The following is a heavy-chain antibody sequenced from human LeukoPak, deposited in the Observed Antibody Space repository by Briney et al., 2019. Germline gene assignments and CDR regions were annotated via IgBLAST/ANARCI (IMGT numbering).Heavy chain of an antibody. D-gene: IGHD3-10*01. CDR3: ARLQLDLLWFGDHGMDV. V-gene: IGHV4-4*07. J-gene: IGHJ6*02. Sequence: SETLSLTCTVSGGSISSYYWSWIRQPAGKGLEWIGRIYTSGSTNYNPSLKSRVTMSVDTSKNQFSLKMSSVTAADTAVYYCARLQLDLLWFGDHGMDVWGQGTTVTVSS. CDR2: IYTSGST. CDR1: GGSISSYY.